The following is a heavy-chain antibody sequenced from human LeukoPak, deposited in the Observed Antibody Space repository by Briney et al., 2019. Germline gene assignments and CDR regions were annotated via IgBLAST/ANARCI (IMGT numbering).Heavy chain of an antibody. V-gene: IGHV1-18*01. CDR2: ISTSNGDT. CDR1: GYTFFSSD. D-gene: IGHD1-14*01. Sequence: ASVKVSCKASGYTFFSSDITWVRQAPGQGLEWIGRISTSNGDTNYAAKLQGRVTMTTATSTSTVYMELGSLTVDDTAVYFCARDPYHRLGPPLDLWGQGTLVTVSS. CDR3: ARDPYHRLGPPLDL. J-gene: IGHJ5*02.